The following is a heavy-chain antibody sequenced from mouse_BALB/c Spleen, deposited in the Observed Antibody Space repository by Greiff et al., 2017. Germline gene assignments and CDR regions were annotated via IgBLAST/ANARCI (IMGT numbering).Heavy chain of an antibody. V-gene: IGHV5-6-4*01. CDR1: GFTFSSYT. CDR2: ISSGGSYT. Sequence: EVKVVESGGGLVKPGGSLKLSCAASGFTFSSYTMSWVRQTPEKRLEWVATISSGGSYTYYPDSVKGRFTISRDNAKNTLYLQMSSLKSEDTAMYYCTRDGLVPFDYWGQGTTLTVSS. D-gene: IGHD2-10*02. CDR3: TRDGLVPFDY. J-gene: IGHJ2*01.